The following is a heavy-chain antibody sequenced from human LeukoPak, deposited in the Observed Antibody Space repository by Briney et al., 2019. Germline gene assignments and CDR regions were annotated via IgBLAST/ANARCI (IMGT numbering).Heavy chain of an antibody. CDR2: IYSGGRP. D-gene: IGHD2-2*01. CDR3: AGGTLRVPAAKVDRYYYFYALDV. CDR1: GFTVSSNY. V-gene: IGHV3-53*01. J-gene: IGHJ6*02. Sequence: PGGSLRLSCAASGFTVSSNYMSWVRQAPGKGLEWVSVIYSGGRPYYADSVKGRFTISRDHSKNTLHLQMNSLRAEDTAMYYCAGGTLRVPAAKVDRYYYFYALDVWGQGTTVTVSS.